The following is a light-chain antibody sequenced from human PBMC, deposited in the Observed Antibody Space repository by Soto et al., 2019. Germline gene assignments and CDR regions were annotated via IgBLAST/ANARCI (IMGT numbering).Light chain of an antibody. J-gene: IGKJ3*01. CDR2: AAS. CDR1: ETIRTY. CDR3: QKYASAPFT. V-gene: IGKV1-27*01. Sequence: DIQMTQSPSSLSASLGDRVNITCRASETIRTYLAWYQQQPGKVPKLLIYAASILQSGVPSRFSGRRSGTEFTLTISGLQTEDVATYYCQKYASAPFTFGPGTKVEIK.